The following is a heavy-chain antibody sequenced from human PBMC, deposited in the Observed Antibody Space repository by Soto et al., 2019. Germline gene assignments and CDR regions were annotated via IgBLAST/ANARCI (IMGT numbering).Heavy chain of an antibody. J-gene: IGHJ4*02. V-gene: IGHV4-39*01. CDR1: GGSISSSSYY. D-gene: IGHD3-3*01. Sequence: SETLSLTCTVSGGSISSSSYYWGWIRQPPGKGLEWIGSIYYSGSTYYNPSLKSRVTISVDTSKYQFSLKLSSVTAADTAVYYCPRHGRAGVIITHFGYWDRVTLVTVAS. CDR2: IYYSGST. CDR3: PRHGRAGVIITHFGY.